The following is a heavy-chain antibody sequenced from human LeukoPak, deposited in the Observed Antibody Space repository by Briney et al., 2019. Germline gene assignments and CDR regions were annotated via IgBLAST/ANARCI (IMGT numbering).Heavy chain of an antibody. V-gene: IGHV5-51*01. J-gene: IGHJ4*02. Sequence: GESLKISCKTSGYNFASHWIGWVRQMPGKGLEWMGIIYPDDSETRYSPSFQGQVTISADKSISTAYLQWSSLKASDTAMYYCARHEGRTAMVDYWGQGTLVTVSS. CDR2: IYPDDSET. D-gene: IGHD5-18*01. CDR3: ARHEGRTAMVDY. CDR1: GYNFASHW.